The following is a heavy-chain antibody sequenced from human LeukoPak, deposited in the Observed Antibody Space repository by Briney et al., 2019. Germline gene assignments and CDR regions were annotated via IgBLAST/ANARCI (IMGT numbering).Heavy chain of an antibody. CDR2: ISAYNGNT. J-gene: IGHJ3*02. CDR3: ARETGPREDIVVVPDDDAFDI. Sequence: ASVKVSCKASGYTFTSYGISWVRQAPGQGLEWMGWISAYNGNTNYAQKLQGRVTMTTDTSTSTAYMELRSLRSDDTAVYYCARETGPREDIVVVPDDDAFDIWGQGTMVTVSS. V-gene: IGHV1-18*01. CDR1: GYTFTSYG. D-gene: IGHD2-2*01.